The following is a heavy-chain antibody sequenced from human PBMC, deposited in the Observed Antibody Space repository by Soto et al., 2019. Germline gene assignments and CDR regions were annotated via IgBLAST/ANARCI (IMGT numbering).Heavy chain of an antibody. CDR1: GFTFSNAW. J-gene: IGHJ3*02. CDR3: TATLSYGGPYDAFDI. D-gene: IGHD1-26*01. V-gene: IGHV3-15*07. CDR2: IKSKTDGGTT. Sequence: PGGSLRLSCAASGFTFSNAWMNWVRQAPGKGLEWVGRIKSKTDGGTTDYAAPVKGRFTISRDDSKNTLYLQMTSLKTEDTAVYYCTATLSYGGPYDAFDIWGQGTMVTVSS.